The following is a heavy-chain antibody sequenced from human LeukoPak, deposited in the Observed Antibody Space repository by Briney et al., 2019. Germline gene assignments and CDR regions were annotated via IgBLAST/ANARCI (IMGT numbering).Heavy chain of an antibody. CDR3: ARGEAAADWFDP. J-gene: IGHJ5*02. CDR1: GGSISSYY. D-gene: IGHD6-13*01. Sequence: SETLSLTCTVSGGSISSYYWSWIRQPPGKGLEWIGYIYYSGSTYYNPSLKSRVTISVDTSKNQFSLKLSSVTAADTAVYYCARGEAAADWFDPWGQGTLVTVSS. V-gene: IGHV4-59*08. CDR2: IYYSGST.